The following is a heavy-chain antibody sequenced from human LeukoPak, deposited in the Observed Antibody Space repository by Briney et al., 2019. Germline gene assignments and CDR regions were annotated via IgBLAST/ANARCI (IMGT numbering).Heavy chain of an antibody. CDR3: ARRDTSSWYKDDAFDI. J-gene: IGHJ3*02. CDR2: IYYSGST. Sequence: SETLSLTCTVSGGSISSYYWSWIRQPPGKGLEWIGYIYYSGSTNYNPSLKSRVPISVGTSKNQFSLKLSSVTAADTAVYYCARRDTSSWYKDDAFDIWGQGTMVTVSS. CDR1: GGSISSYY. D-gene: IGHD6-13*01. V-gene: IGHV4-59*08.